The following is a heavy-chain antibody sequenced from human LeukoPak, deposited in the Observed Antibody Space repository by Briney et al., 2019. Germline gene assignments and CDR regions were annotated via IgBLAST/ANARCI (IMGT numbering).Heavy chain of an antibody. CDR1: GFTFSSYA. D-gene: IGHD2-2*02. CDR2: ISGSGGST. J-gene: IGHJ4*02. Sequence: GGSLRLSCAASGFTFSSYAMSWVRQAPGKGLEWVSGISGSGGSTYYADSVKGRFTISRDDSKNTLYLQMNSLRAEDTALYYCAKDSGFCSSTSCCTYFDYWGQGTLVTVSS. CDR3: AKDSGFCSSTSCCTYFDY. V-gene: IGHV3-23*01.